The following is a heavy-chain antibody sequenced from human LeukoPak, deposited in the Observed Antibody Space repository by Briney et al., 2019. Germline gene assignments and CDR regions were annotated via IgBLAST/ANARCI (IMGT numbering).Heavy chain of an antibody. Sequence: GGSLRLSCAASGFTFSSYAMAWVRQAPGKGLEWVSTICSSAGTTLYADSVKGRFTISRDNSKNTLYLQMNSLRAEDTAVYYCAKDHSPVLLWFGELLFGRGQGTLVTVSS. CDR1: GFTFSSYA. J-gene: IGHJ4*02. D-gene: IGHD3-10*01. CDR2: ICSSAGTT. V-gene: IGHV3-23*01. CDR3: AKDHSPVLLWFGELLFG.